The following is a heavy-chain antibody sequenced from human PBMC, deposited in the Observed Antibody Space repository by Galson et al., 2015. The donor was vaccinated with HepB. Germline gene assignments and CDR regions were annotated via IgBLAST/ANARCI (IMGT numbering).Heavy chain of an antibody. J-gene: IGHJ6*03. CDR1: GSTFTGYY. D-gene: IGHD3-3*01. V-gene: IGHV1-2*02. CDR2: INPNSGGT. Sequence: SVTVSCKASGSTFTGYYMHWVRQAPGQGLEWMGWINPNSGGTNYAQKFQGRVTMTRDTSISTAYMELSRLRSDDTAVYYCARDSGDYDFWSGYPYYYYYYYMDVWGKGTTVTVSS. CDR3: ARDSGDYDFWSGYPYYYYYYYMDV.